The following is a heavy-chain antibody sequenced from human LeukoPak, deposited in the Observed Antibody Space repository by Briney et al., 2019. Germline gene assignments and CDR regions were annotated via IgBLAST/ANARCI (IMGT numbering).Heavy chain of an antibody. V-gene: IGHV4-31*03. CDR2: IFYSGST. Sequence: PSETLSLTCSVSGGSISTGSYYWSWIRQHPGKGLEWIGHIFYSGSTYYNPSLKSRLTISVDTSKNQFSLRLSSVTAADTAVYYCARGMRSDCSGGSCYSAYYYYGMDVWGQGTTVTVSS. J-gene: IGHJ6*02. CDR1: GGSISTGSYY. CDR3: ARGMRSDCSGGSCYSAYYYYGMDV. D-gene: IGHD2-15*01.